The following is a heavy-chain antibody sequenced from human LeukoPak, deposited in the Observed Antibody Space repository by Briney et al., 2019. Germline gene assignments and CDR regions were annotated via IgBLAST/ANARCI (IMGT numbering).Heavy chain of an antibody. CDR3: ARDTPYSGTHWRFDY. CDR2: INPNSGGT. Sequence: ASVKVSCKASGYTFTGYYMHWVRQAPGQGLEWMGWINPNSGGTNYAQKFQGRVTMTRDTSISTAYMELSRLRSDDTAVYYCARDTPYSGTHWRFDYWGQGTLVTVSS. J-gene: IGHJ4*02. V-gene: IGHV1-2*02. D-gene: IGHD1-26*01. CDR1: GYTFTGYY.